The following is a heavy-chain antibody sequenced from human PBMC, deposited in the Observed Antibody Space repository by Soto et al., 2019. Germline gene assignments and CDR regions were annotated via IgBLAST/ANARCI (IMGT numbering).Heavy chain of an antibody. D-gene: IGHD3-10*01. CDR3: ARSGFGEHNDYYFGLDV. Sequence: QVQLQESGPGLVKPSGTLSLTCAVSGGSISSNDWWSWVRQPPGKGLQWIGEIYHTGSFNYNPSLKSRVTISVDHSKNQFSLNLNSVTAADTAVYSCARSGFGEHNDYYFGLDVWGQGTTVTISS. V-gene: IGHV4-4*02. CDR2: IYHTGSF. CDR1: GGSISSNDW. J-gene: IGHJ6*02.